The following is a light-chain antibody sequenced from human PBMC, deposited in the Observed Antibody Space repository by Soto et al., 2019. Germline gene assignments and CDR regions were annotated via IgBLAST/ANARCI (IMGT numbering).Light chain of an antibody. Sequence: EIVMTQSPATLSVSPGERATLSCRASQSVNSNLAWYRQKPGQAPSLLISDASTRAAGVPAGFSGSGSGTDFTPTISSLLSEDAVIYYCQQYNFWPPLTFGGGTKVEIK. J-gene: IGKJ4*01. V-gene: IGKV3-15*01. CDR1: QSVNSN. CDR2: DAS. CDR3: QQYNFWPPLT.